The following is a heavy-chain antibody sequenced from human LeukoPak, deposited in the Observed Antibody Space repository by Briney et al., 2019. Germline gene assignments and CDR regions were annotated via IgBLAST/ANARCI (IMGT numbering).Heavy chain of an antibody. V-gene: IGHV4-30-2*01. J-gene: IGHJ4*02. CDR3: ARLFTEYYFDY. CDR1: GGSISSGGYS. Sequence: SQTLSLTCAVSGGSISSGGYSWSWIRQPPGKGLEWIGYIYHSGSTYYNPSLKSRVTISVDTSKNQFSLKLSSVTAADTAVYYCARLFTEYYFDYWGQGTLVTVSS. CDR2: IYHSGST. D-gene: IGHD3-3*01.